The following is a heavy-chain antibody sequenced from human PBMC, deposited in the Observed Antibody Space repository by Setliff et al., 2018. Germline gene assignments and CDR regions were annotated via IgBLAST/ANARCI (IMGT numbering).Heavy chain of an antibody. CDR3: FGAGTCSY. D-gene: IGHD3-10*01. V-gene: IGHV3-7*01. CDR1: GLSYSNDW. CDR2: INPHGSEK. J-gene: IGHJ4*02. Sequence: TGGSLRLSCTASGLSYSNDWVSWVRQAPGKGLEWLASINPHGSEKYYADSVKGRFTISRDNAKNSLSLQMNNLRIEDTAVYYCFGAGTCSYWGQGTLVTVSS.